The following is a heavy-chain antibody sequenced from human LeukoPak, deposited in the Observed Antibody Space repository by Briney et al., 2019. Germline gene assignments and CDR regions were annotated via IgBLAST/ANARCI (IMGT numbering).Heavy chain of an antibody. CDR1: GFTFRDDW. V-gene: IGHV3-7*01. CDR2: IKQEGNEK. D-gene: IGHD3-10*01. Sequence: GGSLRLSCEGSGFTFRDDWMSWVRQAPGKGLEWVANIKQEGNEKNYLDSVKGRFTISRDNARNSLYLQTNRLRADDTAVYYCARDGGGPLDWGQGTLVTVSS. J-gene: IGHJ4*02. CDR3: ARDGGGPLD.